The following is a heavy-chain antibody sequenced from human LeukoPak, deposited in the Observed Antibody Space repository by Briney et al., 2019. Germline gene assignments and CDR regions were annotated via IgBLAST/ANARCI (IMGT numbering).Heavy chain of an antibody. CDR1: GFTFSSYA. V-gene: IGHV3-23*01. CDR3: ARDGGVKGYYYYMDV. J-gene: IGHJ6*03. CDR2: ISGSGGST. Sequence: GGSLRLSCAASGFTFSSYAMSWVRQAPGKGLEWVSAISGSGGSTYYADSVKGRFTISRDNSKNTLYLQMNSLRAEDTAVYYCARDGGVKGYYYYMDVWGKGTTVTVSS.